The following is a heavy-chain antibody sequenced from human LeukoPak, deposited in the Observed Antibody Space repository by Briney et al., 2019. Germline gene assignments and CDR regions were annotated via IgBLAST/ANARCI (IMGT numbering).Heavy chain of an antibody. D-gene: IGHD3-22*01. V-gene: IGHV3-23*01. CDR1: GITRSNYG. CDR3: AKRGVVIRVILVGFHKEAYYFDS. Sequence: PAGSLRLSCAGSGITRSNYGMSWVRQAPGKGLEWVAGISDSGGRTNYAESVKRRFTICRDKPKKSLYLQMNGLRAEDTAVYFCAKRGVVIRVILVGFHKEAYYFDSWGQGGLVTVSS. J-gene: IGHJ4*02. CDR2: ISDSGGRT.